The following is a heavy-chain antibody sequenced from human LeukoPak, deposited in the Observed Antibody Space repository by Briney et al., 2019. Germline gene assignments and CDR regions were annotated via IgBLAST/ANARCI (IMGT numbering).Heavy chain of an antibody. Sequence: GGSLRLSCAVSGFTLSEYYMTWIRQAPGKALEWISYIDNRGIFTNYADSVKGRFTISRDDAKNSLYLQMNNLRGEDTGMYYCARRSGYGTYSLWYLDLWGRGTLITVSS. V-gene: IGHV3-11*03. CDR1: GFTLSEYY. D-gene: IGHD1-26*01. CDR3: ARRSGYGTYSLWYLDL. CDR2: IDNRGIFT. J-gene: IGHJ2*01.